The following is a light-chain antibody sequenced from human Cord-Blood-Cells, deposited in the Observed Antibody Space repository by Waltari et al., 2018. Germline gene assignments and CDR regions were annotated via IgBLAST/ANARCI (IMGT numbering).Light chain of an antibody. V-gene: IGLV2-8*01. CDR1: SSDVGGYNY. J-gene: IGLJ3*02. Sequence: QSALTQPPSASGSPGQSVTISCTGTSSDVGGYNYVYWYQQHPGKAPKLMIYEVSKRPSGVPDRVSGSKSGNTAALTVSGLQAEDEADYYCSSYAGSNNLVFGGGTKLTVL. CDR2: EVS. CDR3: SSYAGSNNLV.